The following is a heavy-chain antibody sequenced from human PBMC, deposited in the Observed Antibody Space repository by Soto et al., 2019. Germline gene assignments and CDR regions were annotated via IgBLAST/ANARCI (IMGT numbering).Heavy chain of an antibody. CDR2: VYHSGAT. D-gene: IGHD6-13*01. Sequence: SEPLSLTCAVSGYSMTSGFYWAWIRQAPGKGLEWIGSVYHSGATYYNPSLQSRVTISEDTSKNQFFLNLKSVSAADAGTYYCARERSLMRPTGWFEPCGQGIQVTVNS. V-gene: IGHV4-38-2*02. J-gene: IGHJ5*02. CDR3: ARERSLMRPTGWFEP. CDR1: GYSMTSGFY.